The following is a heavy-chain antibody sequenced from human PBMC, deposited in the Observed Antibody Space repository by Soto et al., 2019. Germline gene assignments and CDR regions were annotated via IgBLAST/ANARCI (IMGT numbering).Heavy chain of an antibody. J-gene: IGHJ3*02. CDR2: ISSNGGST. CDR1: GFTFSSYA. V-gene: IGHV3-64*01. Sequence: GGSLRLSCAAAGFTFSSYAMHWVRQAPGKGLEYVSAISSNGGSTYYANSVKGRFTISRDNSKNTLYLQMGSLRAEDMAVYYCATVPGSGWSAFDIWGQGTIVTVSS. CDR3: ATVPGSGWSAFDI. D-gene: IGHD6-19*01.